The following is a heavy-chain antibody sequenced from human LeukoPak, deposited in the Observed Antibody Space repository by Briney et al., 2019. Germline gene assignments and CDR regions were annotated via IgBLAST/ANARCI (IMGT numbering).Heavy chain of an antibody. Sequence: SETLSLTCAVYGGSFSGYYWNWIRQPPGRGLEWIGEINHRGSTTYNPSLESRVTISVDTSKNQFSLRLSSVTAADTAVYYCARRSLYFGDPDYWGQGTLVTVSS. D-gene: IGHD3-10*01. CDR2: INHRGST. J-gene: IGHJ4*02. V-gene: IGHV4-34*01. CDR3: ARRSLYFGDPDY. CDR1: GGSFSGYY.